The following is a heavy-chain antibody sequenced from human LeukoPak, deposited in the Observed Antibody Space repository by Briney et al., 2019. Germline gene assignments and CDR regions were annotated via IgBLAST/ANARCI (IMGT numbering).Heavy chain of an antibody. CDR3: ARVRGAVDALGWFDP. CDR1: GXSITSDY. CDR2: ISHSGSS. V-gene: IGHV4-59*01. D-gene: IGHD1-26*01. Sequence: PSETLSLTCAVSGXSITSDYWSWIRQPPGKRQEWLGFISHSGSSNYNPSLKSRVTMSVDTSKTQFSLRLSSVTAADTAIYYCARVRGAVDALGWFDPWGQGTLVTVSS. J-gene: IGHJ5*02.